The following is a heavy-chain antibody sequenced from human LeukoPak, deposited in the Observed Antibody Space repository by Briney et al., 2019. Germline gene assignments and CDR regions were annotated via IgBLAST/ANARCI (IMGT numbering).Heavy chain of an antibody. CDR2: INHSGST. V-gene: IGHV4-34*01. Sequence: PSETLSLTCAVYGGSFSGYYWSWIRQPPGKGLEWIGEINHSGSTNYNPSLKSRVTISVDTSKNQFSLKLSSVTGADTAVYYCARGPLIDYWGQGTLVTVSS. J-gene: IGHJ4*02. CDR3: ARGPLIDY. CDR1: GGSFSGYY.